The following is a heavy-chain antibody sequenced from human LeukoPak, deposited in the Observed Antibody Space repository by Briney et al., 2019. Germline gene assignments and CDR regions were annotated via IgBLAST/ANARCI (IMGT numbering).Heavy chain of an antibody. Sequence: GRSLRLSCAASGFTFSSYVMHWVRQAPGKGLEWVAVIWYDGSNKYYADSVKGRFTISRDNSKNTLYLQMNSLRAEDTAVYYCAKDYYDSSGRGFDYWGQGTLVTVSS. D-gene: IGHD3-22*01. V-gene: IGHV3-33*06. CDR3: AKDYYDSSGRGFDY. CDR2: IWYDGSNK. J-gene: IGHJ4*02. CDR1: GFTFSSYV.